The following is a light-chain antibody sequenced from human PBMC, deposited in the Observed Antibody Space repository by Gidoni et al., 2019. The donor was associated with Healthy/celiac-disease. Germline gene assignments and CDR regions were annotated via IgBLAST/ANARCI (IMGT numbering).Light chain of an antibody. V-gene: IGKV4-1*01. CDR3: QQYYSTPQGLT. CDR2: WAS. CDR1: QIVLYSSNNKNY. Sequence: DIVMTQSPDSLAVSLGERATINCKSSQIVLYSSNNKNYLAWYQQKPGQPPKLLIYWASTRESGVPDRFSGSGSGTDFTLTISRLQAEDVAVYYCQQYYSTPQGLTFGGGTKVEIK. J-gene: IGKJ4*01.